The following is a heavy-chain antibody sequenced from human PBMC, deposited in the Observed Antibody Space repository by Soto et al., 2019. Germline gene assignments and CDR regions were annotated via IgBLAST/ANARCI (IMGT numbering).Heavy chain of an antibody. V-gene: IGHV1-8*01. CDR2: MNPNSGNT. D-gene: IGHD2-15*01. Sequence: GASVKVSCKASGYAFTSYDINWVRQATGQGLEWMGWMNPNSGNTGYAQKFQGRVTMTRNTSISTAYMELSSLRPEDTAVYYCARASPYSSGGSCYSTIPDAFDIWGPGTMVTVSS. J-gene: IGHJ3*02. CDR1: GYAFTSYD. CDR3: ARASPYSSGGSCYSTIPDAFDI.